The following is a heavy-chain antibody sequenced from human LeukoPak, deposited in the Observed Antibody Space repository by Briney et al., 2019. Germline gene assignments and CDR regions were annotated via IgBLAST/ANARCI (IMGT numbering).Heavy chain of an antibody. CDR3: ARVFRGAVTSNWFDP. CDR2: ISDSGST. D-gene: IGHD4-17*01. J-gene: IGHJ5*02. V-gene: IGHV4-59*01. Sequence: SETLSLTCTVSGGSINGYYWTWIRQPPGKGLEWIGYISDSGSTNYNPSLKSRVTMSVDSYNTEFSLRLNSVTAADTAVYYCARVFRGAVTSNWFDPWGQGTLVTVSS. CDR1: GGSINGYY.